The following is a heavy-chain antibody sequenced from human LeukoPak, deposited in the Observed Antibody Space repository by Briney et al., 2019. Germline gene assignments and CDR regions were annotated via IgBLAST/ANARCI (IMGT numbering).Heavy chain of an antibody. V-gene: IGHV4-4*07. CDR3: AREGITVVRELYYFDY. CDR1: GGSISSYY. CDR2: IYTSGST. J-gene: IGHJ4*02. Sequence: SETLSLTCTVSGGSISSYYWSWIRQPAGKGLEWIGRIYTSGSTNYNPSLKSRVTMSVDTSKNQFSLKLSSVTAADTAVYYCAREGITVVRELYYFDYWGQGTLVTVSS. D-gene: IGHD3-10*01.